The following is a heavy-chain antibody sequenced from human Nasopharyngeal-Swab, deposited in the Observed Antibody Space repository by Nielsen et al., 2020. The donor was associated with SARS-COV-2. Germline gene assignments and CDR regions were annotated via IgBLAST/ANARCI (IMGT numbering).Heavy chain of an antibody. V-gene: IGHV4-39*07. D-gene: IGHD5-18*01. J-gene: IGHJ4*02. Sequence: SETLSLTCTVSGGSISSSGYYWSWIRQPPGKGLEWIGEINHSGSTNYNPSLKSRVTISVDTSKNQFSLKLSSVTAADTAVYYCARGPIRGYSYGFGYFDYWGQGTLVTVSS. CDR3: ARGPIRGYSYGFGYFDY. CDR2: INHSGST. CDR1: GGSISSSGYY.